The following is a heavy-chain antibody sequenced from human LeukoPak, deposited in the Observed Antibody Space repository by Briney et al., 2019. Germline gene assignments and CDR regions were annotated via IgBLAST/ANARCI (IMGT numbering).Heavy chain of an antibody. Sequence: ASVKVSCKASGGTFSSYAISWVRQAPGQGLEWMGWISVDNGKTNYAQKLQGRVTLTTDISTSTAYMELRSLRSDDTAVYYCARVDCSGDSCYSAGYWGQGTLVTVSS. V-gene: IGHV1-18*01. J-gene: IGHJ4*02. CDR3: ARVDCSGDSCYSAGY. D-gene: IGHD2-15*01. CDR2: ISVDNGKT. CDR1: GGTFSSYA.